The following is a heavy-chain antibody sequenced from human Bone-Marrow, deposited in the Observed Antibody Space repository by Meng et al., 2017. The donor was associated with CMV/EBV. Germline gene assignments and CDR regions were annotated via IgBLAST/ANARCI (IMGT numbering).Heavy chain of an antibody. D-gene: IGHD1-1*01. CDR1: GFTFSSYA. J-gene: IGHJ6*02. V-gene: IGHV3-9*01. CDR3: AKDVQRAGDFYYYGMDV. CDR2: ISWNSGSI. Sequence: SLKISCAASGFTFSSYAMSWVRQGPGKGLEWVSGISWNSGSIDYADSVKGLFTIYRDNAKNSLYLQMNNLRAEDTALYYCAKDVQRAGDFYYYGMDVWGQGTTVTVSS.